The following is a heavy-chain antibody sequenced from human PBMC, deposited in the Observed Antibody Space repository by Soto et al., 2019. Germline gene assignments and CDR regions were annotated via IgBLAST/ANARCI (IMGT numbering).Heavy chain of an antibody. Sequence: PGGSLRLSCAASGFTFSDYYMSWIRQAPGKGLEWVSYISSSSSYTNYADSVKGRFTISRDNAKNSLYLQMNSLRAEDTAVYYCARVLPQIYYDSSGYYWFDPWGQGTLVTVSS. D-gene: IGHD3-22*01. CDR2: ISSSSSYT. CDR1: GFTFSDYY. V-gene: IGHV3-11*05. CDR3: ARVLPQIYYDSSGYYWFDP. J-gene: IGHJ5*02.